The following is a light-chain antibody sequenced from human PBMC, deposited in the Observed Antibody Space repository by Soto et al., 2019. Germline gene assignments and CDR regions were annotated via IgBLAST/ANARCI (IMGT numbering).Light chain of an antibody. V-gene: IGLV2-14*01. CDR2: EVS. Sequence: QSVLTQPASVSGSPGQSITISCTGSSSDVGAYNYVSWYQQHPGKVPKLLIYEVSDRPSGISNRFSGSKSGNTASLTISGLQAEDYADYYCTSYTRRSTYVFGTGTKLTVL. CDR3: TSYTRRSTYV. CDR1: SSDVGAYNY. J-gene: IGLJ1*01.